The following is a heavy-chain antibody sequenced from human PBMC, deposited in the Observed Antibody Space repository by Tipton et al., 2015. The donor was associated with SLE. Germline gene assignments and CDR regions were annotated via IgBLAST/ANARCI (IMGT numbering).Heavy chain of an antibody. V-gene: IGHV4-59*01. CDR1: GGSISSYY. CDR2: IYYSGST. D-gene: IGHD6-13*01. Sequence: TLSLTCTVSGGSISSYYWGWIRQPPGKGLEWIGYIYYSGSTNYNPSLKSRVTISVDTSKNQFSLKLSSVTAADTAVYYCARRGVLGGYFTPLVYFDLWGRGTLVTVSS. CDR3: ARRGVLGGYFTPLVYFDL. J-gene: IGHJ2*01.